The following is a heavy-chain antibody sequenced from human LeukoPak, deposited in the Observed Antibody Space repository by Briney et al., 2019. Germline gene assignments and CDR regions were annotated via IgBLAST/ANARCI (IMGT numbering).Heavy chain of an antibody. D-gene: IGHD3-3*01. CDR3: ARDTVLRSTFDY. V-gene: IGHV3-30*03. J-gene: IGHJ4*02. Sequence: GGSLRLSCAASGFTFSSYGMHWVRQAPGKGLEWVAVMSYDGSNKYYADSVKGRFTISRDNSKNTLYLQMNSLRAEDTAVYYCARDTVLRSTFDYWGQGTLVTVSS. CDR2: MSYDGSNK. CDR1: GFTFSSYG.